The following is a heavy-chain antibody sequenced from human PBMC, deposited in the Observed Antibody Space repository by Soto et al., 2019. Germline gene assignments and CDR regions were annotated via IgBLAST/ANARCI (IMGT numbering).Heavy chain of an antibody. CDR2: INVANGDP. J-gene: IGHJ4*02. D-gene: IGHD3-9*01. CDR3: ARCGGLRFFDWESDY. V-gene: IGHV1-3*01. Sequence: QVQLVQAGAEVKKPGASVKVSCKASGYTFTSYAMHWVRQAPGQRLEWMGWINVANGDPKYSQKFQGRVTITSDTSASTVYMELSSLKSADTALYYCARCGGLRFFDWESDYWGQGTLVTVSS. CDR1: GYTFTSYA.